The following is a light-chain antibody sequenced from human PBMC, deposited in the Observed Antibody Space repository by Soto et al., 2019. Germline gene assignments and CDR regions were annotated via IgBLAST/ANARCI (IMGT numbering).Light chain of an antibody. V-gene: IGLV2-14*01. CDR2: EVN. Sequence: QSFLTQPASVSGSPGQSITFACTGTSSDIGVYNYVSWYQQHPGKAPKLMIYEVNNRPSGVSNRFSGSKSGNTASLTISGLQAEDEADYYCSSYTTSNTYVFGTGTKV. J-gene: IGLJ1*01. CDR1: SSDIGVYNY. CDR3: SSYTTSNTYV.